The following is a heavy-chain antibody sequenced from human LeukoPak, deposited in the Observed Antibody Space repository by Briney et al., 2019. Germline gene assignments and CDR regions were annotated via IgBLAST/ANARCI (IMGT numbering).Heavy chain of an antibody. CDR3: AKERYSSPFWWFDP. CDR1: GGSMNGYY. CDR2: IYSSGST. Sequence: SETQSLTCNVSGGSMNGYYWSWIRQPPGKGLQWIGYIYSSGSTNYNPSLQSRVTISVGTSKNQFSLKSSSVTAADTAVYYCAKERYSSPFWWFDPWGQGTLVTVSS. V-gene: IGHV4-4*08. J-gene: IGHJ5*02. D-gene: IGHD6-6*01.